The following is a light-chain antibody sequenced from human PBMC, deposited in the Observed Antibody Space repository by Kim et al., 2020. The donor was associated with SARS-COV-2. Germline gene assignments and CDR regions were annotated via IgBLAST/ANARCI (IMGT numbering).Light chain of an antibody. CDR2: AAS. CDR3: QQFGGSPLYT. J-gene: IGKJ2*01. V-gene: IGKV3-20*01. Sequence: ESVLTQSPGTLSLLPGERATLSCRASQTVGGNFLAWYQLKPGQAPRLLIYAASTRATGVPDRFSGSGSGTEFTLTISRLEPEDSAVYFCQQFGGSPLYTFGQGTKLEI. CDR1: QTVGGNF.